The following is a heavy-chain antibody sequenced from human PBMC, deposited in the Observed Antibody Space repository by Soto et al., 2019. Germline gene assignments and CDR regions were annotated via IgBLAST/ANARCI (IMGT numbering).Heavy chain of an antibody. CDR2: INHSGST. CDR3: ARLMITFGGVIAHDAFDI. V-gene: IGHV4-34*01. J-gene: IGHJ3*02. D-gene: IGHD3-16*02. Sequence: QVQLQQWGAGLLKPSETLSLICAVYGGSFSGYYWSWIRQPPGKGLEWIGEINHSGSTNYNPSLKSRVTISVDTSKNQFSLKLSSVTAADTAVYYCARLMITFGGVIAHDAFDIWGQGTMVTVSS. CDR1: GGSFSGYY.